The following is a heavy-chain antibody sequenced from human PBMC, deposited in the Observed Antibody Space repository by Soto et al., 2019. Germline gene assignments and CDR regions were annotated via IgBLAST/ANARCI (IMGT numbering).Heavy chain of an antibody. V-gene: IGHV4-59*01. CDR2: IYYSGST. J-gene: IGHJ4*02. CDR1: CGSISSYY. D-gene: IGHD3-22*01. CDR3: ARDKYYDSNGTFGY. Sequence: SETLSLTCTVSCGSISSYYWSWLRQPPGKGLVWIGYIYYSGSTNYNPSLKSRVTISVDNSNNQFSLKLGSVTAAETAVNYCARDKYYDSNGTFGYGGQGTFVTVSS.